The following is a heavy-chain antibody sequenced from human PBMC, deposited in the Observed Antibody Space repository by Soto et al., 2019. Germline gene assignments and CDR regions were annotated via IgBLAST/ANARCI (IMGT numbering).Heavy chain of an antibody. CDR1: GGTFSSYT. Sequence: SVKVSCKASGGTFSSYTISWVRQAPGRGLEWMGRIIPILGIANYAQKFQGRVTITADKSTSTAYMELSSLRSEDTAVYYCARVPRGYSYGSRAFDIWGQGTMVTVSS. CDR3: ARVPRGYSYGSRAFDI. J-gene: IGHJ3*02. D-gene: IGHD5-18*01. CDR2: IIPILGIA. V-gene: IGHV1-69*02.